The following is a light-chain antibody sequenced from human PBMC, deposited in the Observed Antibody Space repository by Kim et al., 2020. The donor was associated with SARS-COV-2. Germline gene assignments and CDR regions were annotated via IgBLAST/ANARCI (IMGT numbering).Light chain of an antibody. Sequence: QSVLTQPASVSGSPGQSITISCTGTSSDVGAYNYVSWYQQYPGKAPKLMIFEVNNRPSVVSNRFSGSKSGNTASLTISGLQAEDEADYYCSSYRSSSTLAYVFGTGTKVTVL. CDR2: EVN. CDR3: SSYRSSSTLAYV. V-gene: IGLV2-14*01. CDR1: SSDVGAYNY. J-gene: IGLJ1*01.